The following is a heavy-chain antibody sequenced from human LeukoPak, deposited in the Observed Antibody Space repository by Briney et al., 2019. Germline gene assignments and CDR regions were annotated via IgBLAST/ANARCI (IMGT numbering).Heavy chain of an antibody. CDR3: ARVVGGYSSSWYEDYCYYMDV. Sequence: SETLSLTCTVSGGSISSNYWSWIRQPAGKGLEWIGRIYTSGSTNYNPSLKSRVTMSVDTSKNQFSLKLSSVTAADTAVYYCARVVGGYSSSWYEDYCYYMDVWGKGTTVTISS. V-gene: IGHV4-4*07. CDR1: GGSISSNY. D-gene: IGHD6-13*01. J-gene: IGHJ6*03. CDR2: IYTSGST.